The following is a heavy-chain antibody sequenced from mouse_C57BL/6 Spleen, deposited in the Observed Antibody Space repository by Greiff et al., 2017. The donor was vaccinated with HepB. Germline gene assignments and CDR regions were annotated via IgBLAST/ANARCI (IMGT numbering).Heavy chain of an antibody. CDR2: INPSSGYT. CDR1: GYTFTSYW. J-gene: IGHJ4*01. D-gene: IGHD2-3*01. Sequence: VKLMESGAELAKPGASVKLSCKASGYTFTSYWMHWVKQRPGQGLEWIGYINPSSGYTKYNQKFKDKATLTADKSSSTAYMQLSSLTYEDSAVYYCAPMIYDGYYAMDYWGQGTSVTVSS. V-gene: IGHV1-7*01. CDR3: APMIYDGYYAMDY.